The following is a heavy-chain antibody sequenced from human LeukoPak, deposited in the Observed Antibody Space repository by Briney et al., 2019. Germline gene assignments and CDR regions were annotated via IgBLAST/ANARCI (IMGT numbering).Heavy chain of an antibody. Sequence: SETLSLTCAVSGYSISSGYYWGWIRQPPGKGLEWIGSTYHSGSTYYNPSLKSRVTISVDTSKNQFSLKLSSVTAADTAVYYCASTIAARNWFDPWGQGTLVTVSS. D-gene: IGHD6-13*01. CDR3: ASTIAARNWFDP. V-gene: IGHV4-38-2*01. CDR1: GYSISSGYY. J-gene: IGHJ5*02. CDR2: TYHSGST.